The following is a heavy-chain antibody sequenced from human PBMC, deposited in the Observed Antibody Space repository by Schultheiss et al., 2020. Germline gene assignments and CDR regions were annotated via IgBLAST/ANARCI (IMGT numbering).Heavy chain of an antibody. CDR1: GYTFTGYY. J-gene: IGHJ6*02. Sequence: ASVKVSCKASGYTFTGYYMHWVRQAPGQGLEWMGWINPNSGGTNYAQKFQGRVTMTRDTSISTAYMELSRLRSDDTAVYYCARDLEWLSQYYYYGMDVWGQGTTVTVSS. CDR3: ARDLEWLSQYYYYGMDV. D-gene: IGHD3-3*01. V-gene: IGHV1-2*02. CDR2: INPNSGGT.